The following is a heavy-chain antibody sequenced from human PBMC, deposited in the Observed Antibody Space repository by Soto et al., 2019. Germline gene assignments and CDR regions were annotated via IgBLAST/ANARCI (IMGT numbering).Heavy chain of an antibody. D-gene: IGHD3-9*01. CDR2: ISGSGSGT. CDR3: VKNRGNDRTAPDY. J-gene: IGHJ4*02. CDR1: GFTFSSYA. V-gene: IGHV3-23*01. Sequence: GGSLRLSCAASGFTFSSYAMSWVRQAPGKGLEWVSGISGSGSGTYYADSVKGRFTISRDNSKNTLYLQMSGLGGDDTGVYRCVKNRGNDRTAPDYWGRGTLVTVSS.